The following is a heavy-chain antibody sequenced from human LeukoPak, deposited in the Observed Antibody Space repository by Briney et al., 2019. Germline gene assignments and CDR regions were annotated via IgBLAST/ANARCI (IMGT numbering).Heavy chain of an antibody. CDR3: ARAACSGGSCYSHFDY. CDR2: ISSSGSTI. D-gene: IGHD2-15*01. V-gene: IGHV3-11*01. J-gene: IGHJ4*02. CDR1: GFTFSDYY. Sequence: GGSLRLSCAASGFTFSDYYMSWIRQAPGKGLEWVSYISSSGSTIYYADSVKGRFTISRDNAKNSLYLQMNSLRAEDTAVYYCARAACSGGSCYSHFDYWGQGTLVTVSS.